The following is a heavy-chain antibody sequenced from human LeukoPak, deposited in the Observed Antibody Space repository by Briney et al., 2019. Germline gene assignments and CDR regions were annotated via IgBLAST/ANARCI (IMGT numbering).Heavy chain of an antibody. CDR2: IWYDGSNK. D-gene: IGHD3-16*02. J-gene: IGHJ4*02. CDR3: ARARDYVWGSYRYGYYFDY. V-gene: IGHV3-33*01. CDR1: GFTFSSYG. Sequence: GSLRLSCAASGFTFSSYGMHWVRQAPGKGLEWVAVIWYDGSNKYYADSAKGRFTISRDNSKNTLYLQMNSLRAEDTAVYYCARARDYVWGSYRYGYYFDYWGQGTLVTVSS.